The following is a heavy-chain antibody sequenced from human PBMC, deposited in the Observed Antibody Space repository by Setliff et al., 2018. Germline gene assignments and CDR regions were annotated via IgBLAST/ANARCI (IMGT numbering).Heavy chain of an antibody. CDR2: ILPIVGSA. Sequence: GASVKVSCKVSGGAFSTSAISWVRQAPGQGLEWVGAILPIVGSANYGNKFQGRVTITADESTSTAYMGVMSLRTDDTAVCYCVRDILGEESAEVVDVWGQGTTVTVSS. CDR1: GGAFSTSA. CDR3: VRDILGEESAEVVDV. J-gene: IGHJ6*02. V-gene: IGHV1-69*13. D-gene: IGHD2-15*01.